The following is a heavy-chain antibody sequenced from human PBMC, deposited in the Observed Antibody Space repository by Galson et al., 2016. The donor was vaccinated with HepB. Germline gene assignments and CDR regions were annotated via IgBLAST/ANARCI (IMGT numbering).Heavy chain of an antibody. V-gene: IGHV4-31*03. Sequence: TLSLTCTVSGDSISAGYFWTWIRQHPGKGLEWIGPTYYSGSTYYNPSLKSRVTMSVEDTSRNQFSLRLISVTAADTAVYYCTRGTFYKILTNSPSDGLDIWGQGTTVTVSS. D-gene: IGHD3-9*01. CDR3: TRGTFYKILTNSPSDGLDI. CDR2: TYYSGST. J-gene: IGHJ6*02. CDR1: GDSISAGYF.